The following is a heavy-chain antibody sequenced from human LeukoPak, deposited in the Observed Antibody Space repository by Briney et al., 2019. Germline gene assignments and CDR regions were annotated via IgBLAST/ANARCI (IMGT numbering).Heavy chain of an antibody. D-gene: IGHD6-19*01. V-gene: IGHV4-4*07. CDR3: AREGYSSGWYYFDY. J-gene: IGHJ4*02. CDR2: IYTSGST. Sequence: PSETLSLTCTDSGGSISSYYWSWIRQPAGKGLEWIGRIYTSGSTNYKSSLKSRVTMSVDTSKNQFSLKLSSVTAADTAVYYCAREGYSSGWYYFDYWGQGTLVTVSS. CDR1: GGSISSYY.